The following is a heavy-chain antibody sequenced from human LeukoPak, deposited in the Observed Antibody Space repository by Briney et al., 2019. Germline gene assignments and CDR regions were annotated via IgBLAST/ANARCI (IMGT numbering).Heavy chain of an antibody. D-gene: IGHD6-13*01. CDR2: ISSSGSTI. CDR3: ARDPTTVGSSWYPHFDY. Sequence: GGSLRLSCAASGFTFSDYYMSWIRQAPGKGLEWVSYISSSGSTIYYADSVKGRFTISRDNAKNSLYLQMNSLRAEDTAVYYCARDPTTVGSSWYPHFDYWGQGTLVTVSS. CDR1: GFTFSDYY. V-gene: IGHV3-11*01. J-gene: IGHJ4*02.